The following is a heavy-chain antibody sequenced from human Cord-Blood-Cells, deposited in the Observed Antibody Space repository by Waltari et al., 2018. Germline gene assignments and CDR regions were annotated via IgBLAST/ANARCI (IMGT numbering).Heavy chain of an antibody. J-gene: IGHJ5*02. D-gene: IGHD6-13*01. CDR3: ARGGQQLVLGDSGDWFDP. CDR1: GFTFSSYS. V-gene: IGHV3-21*01. Sequence: EVQLVESGGGLVKPGGSLRLSCAASGFTFSSYSMNWVRQAPGKGLEWVSSISSSSYIYYADSVKVRFTISRDNAKNSLYLQMNSLRAEDTAVYYCARGGQQLVLGDSGDWFDPWGQGTLVTVSS. CDR2: ISSSSYI.